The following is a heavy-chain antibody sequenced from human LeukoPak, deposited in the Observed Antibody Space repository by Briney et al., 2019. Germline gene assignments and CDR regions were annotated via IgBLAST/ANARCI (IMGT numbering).Heavy chain of an antibody. CDR1: GFTFSSYS. V-gene: IGHV3-48*01. CDR2: ISSSSSTI. J-gene: IGHJ5*02. CDR3: ATSDYGDPSTFDP. D-gene: IGHD4-17*01. Sequence: PGGSLRLSCAASGFTFSSYSMNWVRQAPGKGLEWVSYISSSSSTIYYADSVKGRFTISRDNAKNSLYLQMNSLRGEDTAVYYCATSDYGDPSTFDPWGQGTLVTVSS.